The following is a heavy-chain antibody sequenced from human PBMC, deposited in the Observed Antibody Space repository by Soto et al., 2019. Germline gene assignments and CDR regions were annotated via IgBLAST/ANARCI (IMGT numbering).Heavy chain of an antibody. CDR2: INSDGSST. Sequence: EVQLVESGGGLVLPGGSLRLSCAASGFTFSSYWMHWVRQAPGKGLVWVSRINSDGSSTSYADSVKGRFTISRDNAKNTLYLQMNSLRAEDTAVYYCATGIVLVPAALFDYWGQGTLVTVSS. CDR1: GFTFSSYW. J-gene: IGHJ4*01. D-gene: IGHD2-2*01. V-gene: IGHV3-74*01. CDR3: ATGIVLVPAALFDY.